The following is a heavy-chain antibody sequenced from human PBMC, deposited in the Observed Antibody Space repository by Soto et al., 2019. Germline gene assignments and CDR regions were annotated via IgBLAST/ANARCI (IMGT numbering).Heavy chain of an antibody. J-gene: IGHJ4*02. CDR1: GFSLSTSGVG. Sequence: SGATLVNPTQTLTLTCTFSGFSLSTSGVGVGWIRQPPGKALEWLALIYWDDDKRYSPSLKSRLTITKDTSKNQVVLTMTNMDPVDTATHYCAHERLPLGELSFRLTYYFDNWGQGTLVTVSS. D-gene: IGHD3-16*02. CDR2: IYWDDDK. CDR3: AHERLPLGELSFRLTYYFDN. V-gene: IGHV2-5*02.